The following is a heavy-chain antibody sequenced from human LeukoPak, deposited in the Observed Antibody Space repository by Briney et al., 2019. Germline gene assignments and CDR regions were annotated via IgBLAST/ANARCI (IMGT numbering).Heavy chain of an antibody. V-gene: IGHV5-51*01. Sequence: RGASLKVSCKGWGFSFASHWSCANRLKPEKCLDWMGIAYLGASEPGSIYSPSFQGQVTISVDKSKTTAYLQWGSLQASDTAIYYCMRREAQAPIWGQGTLVTVSS. CDR1: GFSFASHW. J-gene: IGHJ4*02. CDR3: MRREAQAPI. D-gene: IGHD5-24*01. CDR2: AYLGASEPGS.